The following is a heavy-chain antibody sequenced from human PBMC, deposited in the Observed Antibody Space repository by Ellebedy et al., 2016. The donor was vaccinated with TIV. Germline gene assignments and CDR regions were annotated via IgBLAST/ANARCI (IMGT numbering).Heavy chain of an antibody. J-gene: IGHJ4*02. Sequence: AASVKVSCKASGGTFSNHATNWLRQAPGQGLEWVGRIIPTLGMTHYAQNFQGRLTFTADTSTRTAYMELNSLRSEDSAVYYCARWAGTSVTFQGPYDDWGQGTLVAVSS. CDR3: ARWAGTSVTFQGPYDD. V-gene: IGHV1-69*04. CDR1: GGTFSNHA. D-gene: IGHD2-21*02. CDR2: IIPTLGMT.